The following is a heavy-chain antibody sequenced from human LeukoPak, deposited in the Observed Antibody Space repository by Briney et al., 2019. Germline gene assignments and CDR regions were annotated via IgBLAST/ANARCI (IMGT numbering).Heavy chain of an antibody. CDR2: ISSSSSYI. CDR1: GFTFSSYG. J-gene: IGHJ4*02. CDR3: ARVSTEGELLNTLPHFDY. D-gene: IGHD1-26*01. Sequence: PGGSLRLSCAAPGFTFSSYGMNWVRQAPGKGLEWVSSISSSSSYIYYADSVKGRFTISRDNAKNSLYLQMNSLRAEDTAVYYCARVSTEGELLNTLPHFDYWGQGTLVTVSS. V-gene: IGHV3-21*01.